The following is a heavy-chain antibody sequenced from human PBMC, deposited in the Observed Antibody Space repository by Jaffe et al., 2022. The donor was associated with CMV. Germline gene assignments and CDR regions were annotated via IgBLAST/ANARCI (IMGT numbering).Heavy chain of an antibody. CDR2: ISGSGGST. CDR1: GFTFSSYA. V-gene: IGHV3-23*01. J-gene: IGHJ6*02. D-gene: IGHD3-3*01. CDR3: AKDPGGAHTIFGVVPYYYGMDV. Sequence: EVQLLESGGGLVQPGGSLRLSCAASGFTFSSYAMSWVRQAPGKGLEWVSAISGSGGSTYYADSVKGRFTISRDNSKNTLYLQMNSLRAEDTAVYYCAKDPGGAHTIFGVVPYYYGMDVWGQGTTVTVSS.